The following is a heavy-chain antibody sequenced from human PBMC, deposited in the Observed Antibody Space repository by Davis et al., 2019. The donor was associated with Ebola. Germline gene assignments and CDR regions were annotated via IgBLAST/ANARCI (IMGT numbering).Heavy chain of an antibody. CDR2: IYYSGST. Sequence: PSETLSLTCTVSGGSISSSSYYWGWIRQPPGKGLEWIGSIYYSGSTYYNPSLKSRVTISVDTSKNQFSLKLSSVTAADTAVYYCASSSYGSIDYWGQGTLVTVSS. J-gene: IGHJ4*02. V-gene: IGHV4-39*07. CDR1: GGSISSSSYY. CDR3: ASSSYGSIDY. D-gene: IGHD5-18*01.